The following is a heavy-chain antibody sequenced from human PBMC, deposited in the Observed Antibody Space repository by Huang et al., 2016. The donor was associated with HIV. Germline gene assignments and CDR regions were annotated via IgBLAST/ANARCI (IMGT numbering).Heavy chain of an antibody. CDR3: VREREMATLRVRSFDS. V-gene: IGHV3-11*01. CDR1: GFSFSAYY. J-gene: IGHJ4*02. Sequence: QVQLVESGGGLVKPGGSLRLACEASGFSFSAYYMIWIRQGAGKGLEWISYISISGGSIYYADSVRGRFTISRDNAKNSLYLQMNSLRVDDTAIYYCVREREMATLRVRSFDSWGQGTLVTVSS. CDR2: ISISGGSI.